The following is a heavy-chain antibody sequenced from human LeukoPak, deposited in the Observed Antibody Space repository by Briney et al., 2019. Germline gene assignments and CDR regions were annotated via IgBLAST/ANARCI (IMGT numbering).Heavy chain of an antibody. CDR2: FDPEDGET. CDR3: AHARGLLLPPDDAFDI. V-gene: IGHV1-24*01. D-gene: IGHD3-22*01. J-gene: IGHJ3*02. Sequence: ASVKVSCRVSGYTLTELSMHWVRQAPGKGLEWMGGFDPEDGETIYAQKFQGRVTMTEDTSTDTAYMELSSLRSEDTAVYYCAHARGLLLPPDDAFDIWGQGTMVTVSS. CDR1: GYTLTELS.